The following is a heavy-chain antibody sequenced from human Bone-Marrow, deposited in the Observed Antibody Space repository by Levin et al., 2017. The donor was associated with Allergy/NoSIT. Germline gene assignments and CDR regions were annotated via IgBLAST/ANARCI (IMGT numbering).Heavy chain of an antibody. V-gene: IGHV5-51*01. D-gene: IGHD1/OR15-1a*01. J-gene: IGHJ4*02. CDR3: ARHYGTGTPFDF. CDR1: GYAFTTYF. CDR2: IFPRDSST. Sequence: GESLKISCQASGYAFTTYFIAWVRQMPGKGLEWMGVIFPRDSSTKYSPSFQGQVTFSADKSINTAFLHWRSLKASDTAMYYCARHYGTGTPFDFWGQGTLVTVSS.